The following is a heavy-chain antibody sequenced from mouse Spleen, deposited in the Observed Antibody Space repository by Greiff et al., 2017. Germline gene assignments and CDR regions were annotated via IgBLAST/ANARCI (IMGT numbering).Heavy chain of an antibody. Sequence: EVKLMESGGGLVKPGGSLKLSCAASGFTFSDYGMHWVRQAPEKGLEWVAYISSGSSTIYYADTVKGRFTISRDNAKNTLFLQMTSLRSEDTAMYYCARRFYYGNYEAMDYWGQGTSVTVSS. D-gene: IGHD2-1*01. J-gene: IGHJ4*01. CDR3: ARRFYYGNYEAMDY. V-gene: IGHV5-17*01. CDR1: GFTFSDYG. CDR2: ISSGSSTI.